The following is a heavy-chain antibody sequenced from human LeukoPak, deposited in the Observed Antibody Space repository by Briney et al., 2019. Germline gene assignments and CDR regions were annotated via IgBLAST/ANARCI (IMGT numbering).Heavy chain of an antibody. CDR3: AKVHHGCFDY. D-gene: IGHD6-19*01. V-gene: IGHV3-23*01. Sequence: GGSLRLSCAASEFDFSSHAMTWVRQAPGKGLEWVSAISISGSKTYYADSVKGRFTISRDNSKNTLYLQMNSLRAEDTAVYYCAKVHHGCFDYWGQGTLVTVSS. CDR1: EFDFSSHA. CDR2: ISISGSKT. J-gene: IGHJ4*02.